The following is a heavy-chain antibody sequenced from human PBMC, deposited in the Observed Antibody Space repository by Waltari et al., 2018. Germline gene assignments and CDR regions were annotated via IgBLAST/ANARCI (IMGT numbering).Heavy chain of an antibody. D-gene: IGHD5-12*01. CDR2: IKQDGSVK. V-gene: IGHV3-7*01. Sequence: EVQLVESGGGLVQTGGSVGLSCAGFGLSFDRCWETWGRQDPGEGLEWVANIKQDGSVKYYVDSVRGRFTISRDNAKNSLYLQMNLLRAEDTAVYYCARDSGYSGYNSYSFDYWGQGTLVTVSS. CDR3: ARDSGYSGYNSYSFDY. J-gene: IGHJ4*02. CDR1: GLSFDRCW.